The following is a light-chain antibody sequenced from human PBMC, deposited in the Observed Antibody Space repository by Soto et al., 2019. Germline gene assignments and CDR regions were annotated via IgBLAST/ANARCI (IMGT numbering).Light chain of an antibody. V-gene: IGKV3-11*01. Sequence: EIVLTQSPGTLSLSPGERATLSCRASQSVSSSLAWYQQKPGQAPRLLIYGASTRATGIPARFSGSGSGTEFTLTISSLEPEDFAVYYCQQRSNWPITFGQGTRLEVK. CDR1: QSVSSS. J-gene: IGKJ5*01. CDR2: GAS. CDR3: QQRSNWPIT.